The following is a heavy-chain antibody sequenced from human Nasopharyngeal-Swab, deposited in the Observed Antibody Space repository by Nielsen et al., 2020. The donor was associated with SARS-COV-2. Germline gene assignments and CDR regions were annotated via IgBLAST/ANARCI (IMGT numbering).Heavy chain of an antibody. CDR3: ATSATFGPGGAGDY. D-gene: IGHD2-8*02. CDR2: ITGKNGNA. Sequence: ASVKVSCKASDYSFNKNTVSWVRQGTGQGLEWMGWITGKNGNALYEETLQGRITMTTDTSTNTAYMELRSLRSDDTAVYYCATSATFGPGGAGDYWCQGTLVTVSS. CDR1: DYSFNKNT. V-gene: IGHV1-18*04. J-gene: IGHJ4*02.